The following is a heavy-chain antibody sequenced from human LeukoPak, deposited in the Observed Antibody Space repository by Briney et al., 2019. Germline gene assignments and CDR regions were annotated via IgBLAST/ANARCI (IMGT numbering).Heavy chain of an antibody. D-gene: IGHD1-26*01. Sequence: GGSLRLSCAASGFTFDDYGMSWVRHAPGKGLEWVSGINWNGGSTGYADSVKGRSTIFRDNAKNTLYLQMSSLRAEDTAVYYCVRDLGGRSGHWGQGTLVTVSS. CDR1: GFTFDDYG. CDR3: VRDLGGRSGH. CDR2: INWNGGST. J-gene: IGHJ4*02. V-gene: IGHV3-20*04.